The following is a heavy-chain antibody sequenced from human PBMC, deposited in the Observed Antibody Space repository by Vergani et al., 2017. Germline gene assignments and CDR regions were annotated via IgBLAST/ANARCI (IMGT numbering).Heavy chain of an antibody. CDR2: INHSGST. J-gene: IGHJ4*02. D-gene: IGHD2-15*01. V-gene: IGHV4-34*01. Sequence: QVQLQQWGAGLLKPSETLSLTCAVYGGSFSGYYWNWIRQPPGKGLEWIGEINHSGSTNYNPSRKSRVTISVDTSKNQFSLKLNSVTAADTAVYYCAVGGYCSGGTCYYFDYWGQGTLVTVSS. CDR1: GGSFSGYY. CDR3: AVGGYCSGGTCYYFDY.